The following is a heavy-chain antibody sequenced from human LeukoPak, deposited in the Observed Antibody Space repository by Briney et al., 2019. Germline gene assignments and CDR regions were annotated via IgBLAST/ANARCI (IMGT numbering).Heavy chain of an antibody. Sequence: PGGSLRLSCAASGFAFSSYEMNWVRQAPGKGLEWVSHISSSGSTIYYADSVKGRFTISRDNAKNSLYLQMNSLRAEDTAVYYCARGLWFGELSYFDYWGQGTLVTVSS. V-gene: IGHV3-48*03. CDR1: GFAFSSYE. CDR3: ARGLWFGELSYFDY. J-gene: IGHJ4*02. D-gene: IGHD3-10*01. CDR2: ISSSGSTI.